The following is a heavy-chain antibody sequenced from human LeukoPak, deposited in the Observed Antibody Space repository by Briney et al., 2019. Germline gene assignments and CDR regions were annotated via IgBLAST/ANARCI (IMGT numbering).Heavy chain of an antibody. J-gene: IGHJ4*02. CDR3: ARERFSYYYDY. Sequence: GGSLRLSCAASGFTFDDYGMSWVRHAPGKGLERVSGINWNGGSTGYADSVKGRFTISRDNAKNSLYLQMNSLRAEDTALYYCARERFSYYYDYWGQGTLVTVSS. CDR1: GFTFDDYG. D-gene: IGHD3-16*01. CDR2: INWNGGST. V-gene: IGHV3-20*04.